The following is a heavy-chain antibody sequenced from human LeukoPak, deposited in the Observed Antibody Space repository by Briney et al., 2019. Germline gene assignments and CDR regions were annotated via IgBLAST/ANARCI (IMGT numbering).Heavy chain of an antibody. Sequence: PGGSLRLSCAASGSTFSSHTMNWVRQAPGKGLEWIPYISNTGSVIYYADSVKGRFTISRDNAKNSLYLQMNSLRAEDTAVYYCARNLPAADYWGQGTLVTVSS. V-gene: IGHV3-48*04. CDR3: ARNLPAADY. D-gene: IGHD2-2*01. CDR2: ISNTGSVI. J-gene: IGHJ4*02. CDR1: GSTFSSHT.